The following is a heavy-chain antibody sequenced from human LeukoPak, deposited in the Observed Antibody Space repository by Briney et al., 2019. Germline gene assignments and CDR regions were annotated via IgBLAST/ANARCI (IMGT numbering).Heavy chain of an antibody. CDR3: ARSDSIGSVDY. CDR2: INHHGSDK. V-gene: IGHV3-7*01. Sequence: PGGSLRLSCAASGFAFSIYCMSWVRQAPGKGLEWVANINHHGSDKWYVDSVKGRFTIARDNTDNSLSLQMNSLRVEDTAVYYCARSDSIGSVDYWGQGTLITVSS. D-gene: IGHD2-21*01. J-gene: IGHJ4*02. CDR1: GFAFSIYC.